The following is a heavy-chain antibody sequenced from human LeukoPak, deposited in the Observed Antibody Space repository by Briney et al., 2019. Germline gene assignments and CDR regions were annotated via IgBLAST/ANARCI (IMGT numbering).Heavy chain of an antibody. D-gene: IGHD3-3*01. Sequence: GGSLRLSCAASGFTFSSYSMNWVRQAPGKGLEWVSSISSSSSYIYYADSVKGRFTISRDNAKNSPYLQMNSLRAEDTAVYYCARSPSIFGVVIYRPFDYWGQGTLVTVSS. CDR2: ISSSSSYI. V-gene: IGHV3-21*01. J-gene: IGHJ4*02. CDR3: ARSPSIFGVVIYRPFDY. CDR1: GFTFSSYS.